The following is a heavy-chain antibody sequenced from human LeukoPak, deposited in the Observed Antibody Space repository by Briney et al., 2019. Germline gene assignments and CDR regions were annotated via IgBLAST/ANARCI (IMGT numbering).Heavy chain of an antibody. J-gene: IGHJ4*02. V-gene: IGHV1-2*02. CDR2: INPNSGGT. Sequence: ASVKVSCKASGYTFTDYYMNWVRQAPGQGLEWMGWINPNSGGTNYAQKFQGRVTMTRDTSISTAYMELSRLRSDDTAVYYCARGVDPSSSGVDYWGQGTLVTVSS. D-gene: IGHD6-6*01. CDR3: ARGVDPSSSGVDY. CDR1: GYTFTDYY.